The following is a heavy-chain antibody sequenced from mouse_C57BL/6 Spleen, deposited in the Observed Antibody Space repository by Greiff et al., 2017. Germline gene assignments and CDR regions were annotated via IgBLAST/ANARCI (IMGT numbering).Heavy chain of an antibody. CDR2: ISYDGSN. Sequence: EVKLQESGPGLVKPSQSLSLTCSVTGYSITSGYYWNWIRQFPGNKLEWMGFISYDGSNNYNPSLKNRISITRDTSKNQFFLKLNSVTTEDTATYYCARGGYYVGAMDYWGQGTSVTVSS. CDR3: ARGGYYVGAMDY. D-gene: IGHD2-3*01. J-gene: IGHJ4*01. V-gene: IGHV3-6*01. CDR1: GYSITSGYY.